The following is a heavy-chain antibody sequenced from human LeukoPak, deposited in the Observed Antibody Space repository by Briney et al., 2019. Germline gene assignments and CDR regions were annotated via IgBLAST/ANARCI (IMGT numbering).Heavy chain of an antibody. V-gene: IGHV4-39*07. D-gene: IGHD6-19*01. CDR3: VSSLVGGRGCPFCYMDV. Sequence: PSETLSLTCTVSVGSISSSSYYWGWIRQPPGKGLEWIGSIYFTGSTYYTPSLKSRVTISEDSSKNQFSLKLSSVTAADTAVYYCVSSLVGGRGCPFCYMDVWGKGTMVTVSS. J-gene: IGHJ6*03. CDR1: VGSISSSSYY. CDR2: IYFTGST.